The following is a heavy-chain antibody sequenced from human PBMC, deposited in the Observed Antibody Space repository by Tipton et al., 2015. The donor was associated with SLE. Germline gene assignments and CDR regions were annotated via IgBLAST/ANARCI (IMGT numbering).Heavy chain of an antibody. CDR2: IHYSGTT. D-gene: IGHD2-2*01. CDR1: GGSISNSDYF. J-gene: IGHJ5*02. V-gene: IGHV4-39*07. CDR3: ARDRAICTRTTCYGDNWFDP. Sequence: TLSLTCTVSGGSISNSDYFWGWVRQSPEKGLEWIGIIHYSGTTYYNPSLKSRVTISVDTSKNQFSLKVNSRTAADTAVYYCARDRAICTRTTCYGDNWFDPWGQGTLVTVSS.